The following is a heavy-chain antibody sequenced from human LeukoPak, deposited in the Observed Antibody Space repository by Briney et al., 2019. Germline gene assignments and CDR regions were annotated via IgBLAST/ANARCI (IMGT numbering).Heavy chain of an antibody. D-gene: IGHD6-13*01. CDR3: AREMGDGAAAGTYFDY. CDR2: IIPIVVTA. V-gene: IGHV1-69*13. Sequence: GASVKVSCKASGGIFSSYAINWVRQAPGQGLEWMGGIIPIVVTANYAQKFQGRVTITADESTSTAYMELSSLRSEDTAVYYCAREMGDGAAAGTYFDYWGQGTLVTVSS. J-gene: IGHJ4*02. CDR1: GGIFSSYA.